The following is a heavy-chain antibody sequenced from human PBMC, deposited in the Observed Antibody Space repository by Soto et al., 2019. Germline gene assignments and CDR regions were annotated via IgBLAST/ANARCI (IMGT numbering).Heavy chain of an antibody. V-gene: IGHV4-31*03. D-gene: IGHD3-16*01. J-gene: IGHJ4*02. CDR3: ARDWGRDGCFDY. CDR2: IYYSGST. CDR1: GGSISSGGYY. Sequence: QVQLQESGPGLVKPSQTLSLTCTVSGGSISSGGYYWSWIRQHPGKGLEWIGDIYYSGSTYYNPSLKSRVTISVDTSKYQFSLKLSSVTAADTAVYYCARDWGRDGCFDYRGQGTLVTVSS.